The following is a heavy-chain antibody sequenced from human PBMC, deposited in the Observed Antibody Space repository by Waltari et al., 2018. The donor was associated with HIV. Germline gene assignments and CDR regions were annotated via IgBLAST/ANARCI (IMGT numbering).Heavy chain of an antibody. CDR2: INEDGSEK. Sequence: EVQLVESGGGLVQPGGSLRLSCAATGFTVNTYWMSWVRQAPGGGLEWVANINEDGSEKYYVDSVKGRFAISRDNAKSSVFLQMNSLRGEDTAMYYCARDGSFGYGADYWGQGTLVTVSS. V-gene: IGHV3-7*01. CDR1: GFTVNTYW. J-gene: IGHJ4*02. CDR3: ARDGSFGYGADY. D-gene: IGHD4-17*01.